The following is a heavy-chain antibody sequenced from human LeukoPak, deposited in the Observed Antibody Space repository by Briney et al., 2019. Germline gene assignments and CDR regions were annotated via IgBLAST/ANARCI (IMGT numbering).Heavy chain of an antibody. J-gene: IGHJ6*02. Sequence: PGGSLRLSCAASGFTFSSYGMHWVRQAPGKGLEWVAVISYDGSNKYYADSVKGRFTISRDNAKNSLYLQMNSLRAEDTAVYYCASSMWFGDPYYYYGMDVWGQGTTVTVSS. CDR3: ASSMWFGDPYYYYGMDV. V-gene: IGHV3-30*03. CDR2: ISYDGSNK. CDR1: GFTFSSYG. D-gene: IGHD3-10*01.